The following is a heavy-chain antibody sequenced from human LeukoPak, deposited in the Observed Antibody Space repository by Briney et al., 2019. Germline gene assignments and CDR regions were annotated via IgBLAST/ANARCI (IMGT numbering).Heavy chain of an antibody. CDR2: IYSGGST. CDR3: ARSKVVKSRGLDY. J-gene: IGHJ4*02. CDR1: GFTVSSNY. D-gene: IGHD2-15*01. V-gene: IGHV3-53*01. Sequence: GGSLRLSCAASGFTVSSNYMSWVRQAPGKGLEWVSVIYSGGSTYYADSVKGRFTISRDNSKNTLYLQMSSLRVEDTAVYYCARSKVVKSRGLDYWGQGTLVTVSS.